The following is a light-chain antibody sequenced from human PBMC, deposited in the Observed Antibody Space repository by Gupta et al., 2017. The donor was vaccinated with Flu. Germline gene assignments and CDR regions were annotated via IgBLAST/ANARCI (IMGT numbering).Light chain of an antibody. CDR1: NSDIGAYIY. J-gene: IGLJ3*02. Sequence: QSALTQPASVAGSPAQSITISCTGTNSDIGAYIYVSWYQQHPGKAPKLLVYEVGKRPSGVSDRFSGSKSGNTASRTISGLQAEDEAHYYCTSYAANNKWVFGGGTTLSVL. CDR2: EVG. CDR3: TSYAANNKWV. V-gene: IGLV2-14*01.